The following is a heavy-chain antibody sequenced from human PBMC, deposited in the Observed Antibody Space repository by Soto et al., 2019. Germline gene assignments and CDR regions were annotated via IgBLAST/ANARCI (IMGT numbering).Heavy chain of an antibody. J-gene: IGHJ5*02. D-gene: IGHD6-19*01. Sequence: QAPGQRLEWMGWITAGNGNTKYSQKFQGGVTITRDTSASTVYMELNSLTSEDTAVYYCARTAGPTPFDPWGQGTPVTVSS. V-gene: IGHV1-3*01. CDR2: ITAGNGNT. CDR3: ARTAGPTPFDP.